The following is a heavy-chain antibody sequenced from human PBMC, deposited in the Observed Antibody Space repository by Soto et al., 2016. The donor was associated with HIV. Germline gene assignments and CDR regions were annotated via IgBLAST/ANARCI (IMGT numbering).Heavy chain of an antibody. J-gene: IGHJ3*02. CDR2: ISGSGGST. CDR3: AKEGYYYDSSGHDAFDI. D-gene: IGHD3-22*01. V-gene: IGHV3-23*01. CDR1: GFTFSSYA. Sequence: EVQLLESGGGLVQPGGSLRLSCAASGFTFSSYAMSWVRQAPGKGLEWVSAISGSGGSTYYADSVKGRFTISRDNSKNTLYLQMNSLRAEDTAVYYCAKEGYYYDSSGHDAFDIWGQGTMGHRLF.